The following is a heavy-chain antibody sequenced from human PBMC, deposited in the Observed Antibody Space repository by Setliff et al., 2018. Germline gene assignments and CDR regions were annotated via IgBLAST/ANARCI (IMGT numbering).Heavy chain of an antibody. CDR1: GGSISSSNW. V-gene: IGHV4-4*02. CDR2: IYHSGST. CDR3: ARIAYFDFWRGFGVGAFDL. Sequence: ETLSLTCAVSGGSISSSNWWSWVRQPPGKGLEWIGEIYHSGSTNYNPSLKSRVTISVDKSKNQFSLKLSSVTAADTAVYYCARIAYFDFWRGFGVGAFDLWGHGSVVTVSS. J-gene: IGHJ3*01. D-gene: IGHD3-3*01.